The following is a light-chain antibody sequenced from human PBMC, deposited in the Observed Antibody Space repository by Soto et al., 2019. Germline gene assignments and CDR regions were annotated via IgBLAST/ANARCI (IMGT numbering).Light chain of an antibody. CDR1: ESLSTF. CDR3: QQRSNWPWT. Sequence: EIVLTQSPATLSLSPGERATLSCRASESLSTFLAWYQQKPGQAPRLLIYEASSRATGIPARFSGGGSGTVFTLTSSRLEPEDFAVYYCQQRSNWPWTFGQGTKVEI. V-gene: IGKV3-11*01. CDR2: EAS. J-gene: IGKJ1*01.